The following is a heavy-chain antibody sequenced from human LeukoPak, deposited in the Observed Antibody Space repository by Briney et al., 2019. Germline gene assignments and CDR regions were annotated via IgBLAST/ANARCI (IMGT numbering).Heavy chain of an antibody. CDR1: TFIFSASS. V-gene: IGHV3-21*04. Sequence: GGSLRLSCEASTFIFSASSMHWVRQAPGEGLQWISSISSSSTYIYYADSVKGRFTISRDNAKNLLYLQMDSLRAEDTAVYYCAKDRYTSSWFQFDYWGQGILVTVSS. D-gene: IGHD6-13*01. CDR3: AKDRYTSSWFQFDY. CDR2: ISSSSTYI. J-gene: IGHJ4*02.